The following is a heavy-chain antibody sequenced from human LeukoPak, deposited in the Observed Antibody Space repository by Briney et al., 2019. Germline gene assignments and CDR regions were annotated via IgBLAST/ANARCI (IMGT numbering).Heavy chain of an antibody. CDR1: GYTFTGYY. CDR3: ARDASRDYYDSSGYYYEDWFDP. J-gene: IGHJ5*02. D-gene: IGHD3-22*01. Sequence: ASVKVSCKASGYTFTGYYMHWVRQAPGQGLEWMGRINPNSGGTNYAQKFQGRVTMTWDTSISTAYMELSRLRSDDTAVYYCARDASRDYYDSSGYYYEDWFDPWGQGTLVTVSS. V-gene: IGHV1-2*06. CDR2: INPNSGGT.